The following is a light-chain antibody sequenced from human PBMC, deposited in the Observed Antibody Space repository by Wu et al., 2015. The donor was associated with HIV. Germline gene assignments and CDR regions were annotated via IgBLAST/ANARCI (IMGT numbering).Light chain of an antibody. CDR3: QQYGGSSPS. CDR2: GAS. V-gene: IGKV3-20*01. CDR1: QSVSSSY. Sequence: EIVLTQSPGTLSLSPGERATLSCRASQSVSSSYLAWYQQKPGQAPRLLIYGASSRATGIPDRFSGSGSGTDFTLTISRLEPEDFAVYYCQQYGGSSPSFGQGTRLDIK. J-gene: IGKJ5*01.